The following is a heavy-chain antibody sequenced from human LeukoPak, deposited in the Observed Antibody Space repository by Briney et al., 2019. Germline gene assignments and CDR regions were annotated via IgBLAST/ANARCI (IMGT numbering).Heavy chain of an antibody. V-gene: IGHV4-39*07. CDR1: GGSISSSSYY. J-gene: IGHJ6*03. Sequence: SETLSLTCTVSGGSISSSSYYWGWIRQPPGKGLEWIGSIYYSGSTYYNPSLKNRVTISVDTSKNQFSLKLSSVTAADTAVYYCARSSSGWYNYYYYYMDVWGKGTTVTVSS. D-gene: IGHD6-19*01. CDR2: IYYSGST. CDR3: ARSSSGWYNYYYYYMDV.